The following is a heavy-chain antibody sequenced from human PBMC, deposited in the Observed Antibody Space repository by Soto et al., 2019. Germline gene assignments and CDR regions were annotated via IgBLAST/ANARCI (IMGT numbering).Heavy chain of an antibody. D-gene: IGHD2-8*01. Sequence: SQTLSLTCAISGDSVSTNSATWDWIRQSPSRVLEWLGRTYYRSKWDYDYAASVKGRININPDTSNNQVSLHLDSVTPDDTAVYYCARLIGNSWLDSWGQGTLVTVSS. CDR1: GDSVSTNSAT. CDR2: TYYRSKWDY. CDR3: ARLIGNSWLDS. V-gene: IGHV6-1*01. J-gene: IGHJ5*01.